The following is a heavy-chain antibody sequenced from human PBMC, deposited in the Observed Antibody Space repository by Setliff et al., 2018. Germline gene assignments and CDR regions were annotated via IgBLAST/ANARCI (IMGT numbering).Heavy chain of an antibody. CDR1: GFNFRAYS. CDR3: TKDAVPNGIWDFDS. J-gene: IGHJ4*02. V-gene: IGHV3-23*03. Sequence: PGESLKISCETSGFNFRAYSLSWVRQAPGKGLEWVSGIVQDSSPLYADSVKGRFTISRDNSKSTVSLQIDNMRAEDTAIYYCTKDAVPNGIWDFDSWGQGILVTVSS. CDR2: IVQDSSP. D-gene: IGHD2-8*01.